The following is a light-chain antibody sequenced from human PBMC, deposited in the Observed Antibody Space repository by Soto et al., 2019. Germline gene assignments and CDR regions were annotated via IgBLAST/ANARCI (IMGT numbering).Light chain of an antibody. CDR1: SSDVGGYKY. CDR3: TSYTSSATGV. Sequence: QSVLTQPASVSGSPGQSITISCTGTSSDVGGYKYVSWYQPHPGKTPKLMIYEVSNRTSGVSNRFSGSKSGNTASLTISGLQAEDEADYYCTSYTSSATGVFGGGTQLTVL. V-gene: IGLV2-14*01. CDR2: EVS. J-gene: IGLJ2*01.